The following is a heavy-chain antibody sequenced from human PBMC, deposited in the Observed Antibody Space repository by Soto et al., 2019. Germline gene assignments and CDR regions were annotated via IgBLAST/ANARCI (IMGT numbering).Heavy chain of an antibody. D-gene: IGHD6-6*01. V-gene: IGHV3-33*01. CDR3: ARGLRSVLDY. J-gene: IGHJ4*02. Sequence: GGSLRLSCVASGFIFSNFGMHWIRQAPGKWLEWVAVISSDEKIKQYADSVRGRFAISRDNSKNTLYLQMTSLRAEDTAIYYCARGLRSVLDYWGQGXLVTVYS. CDR1: GFIFSNFG. CDR2: ISSDEKIK.